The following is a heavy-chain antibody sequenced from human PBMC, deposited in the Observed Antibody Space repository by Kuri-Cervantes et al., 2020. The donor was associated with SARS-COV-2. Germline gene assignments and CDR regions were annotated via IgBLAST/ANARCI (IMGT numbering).Heavy chain of an antibody. Sequence: SVKVSCKASGGTFSSYAISWVRQAPGQGLEWMGGIIPIFGTANYAQKFQGRVTITADKSTSTAYMELSSLRSDDTAVYYCARVVLLWFGELRAFDYWGQGTLVTISS. CDR2: IIPIFGTA. CDR3: ARVVLLWFGELRAFDY. D-gene: IGHD3-10*01. CDR1: GGTFSSYA. V-gene: IGHV1-69*06. J-gene: IGHJ4*02.